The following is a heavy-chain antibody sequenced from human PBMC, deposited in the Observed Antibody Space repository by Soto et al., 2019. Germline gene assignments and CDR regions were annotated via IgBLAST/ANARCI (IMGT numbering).Heavy chain of an antibody. J-gene: IGHJ4*02. CDR2: ISSSSSTI. D-gene: IGHD2-15*01. Sequence: GGSLRLSCAASGFTFSSYSMNWVRQAPGKGLEWVSYISSSSSTIYYADSVKGRFTISRDNAKNSLYLQMNSLRDEDTAVYYCARPPGDGYCSGGSCYLLGYWGQGTLVTVSS. CDR1: GFTFSSYS. V-gene: IGHV3-48*02. CDR3: ARPPGDGYCSGGSCYLLGY.